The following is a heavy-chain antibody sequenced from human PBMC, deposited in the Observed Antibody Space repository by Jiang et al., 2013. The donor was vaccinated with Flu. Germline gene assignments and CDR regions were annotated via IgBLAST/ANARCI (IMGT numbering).Heavy chain of an antibody. CDR2: INHSGST. V-gene: IGHV4-34*01. J-gene: IGHJ6*02. D-gene: IGHD3-10*01. Sequence: LLKPSETLSLTCAVYGGSFSGYYWSWIRQPPGKGLEWIGEINHSGSTNYNPSLKSRVTISVDTSKNQFSLKLSSVTAADTAVYYCARGMVRGWYYYYGMDVWGQGTTVTVSS. CDR3: ARGMVRGWYYYYGMDV. CDR1: GGSFSGYY.